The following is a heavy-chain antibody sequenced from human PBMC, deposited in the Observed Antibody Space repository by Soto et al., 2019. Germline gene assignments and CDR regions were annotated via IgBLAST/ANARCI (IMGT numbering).Heavy chain of an antibody. Sequence: QVQLVESGGGVVQPGRSLRLSCAASGFTFSSYGMHWVRQAPGKGLEWVAVISYDGSNKYYADSVKGRFTISRDNSKNTLYRQMNSLRAEDTAVYYCANYGDSEGGFDYWGQGTLVTVSS. D-gene: IGHD4-17*01. CDR1: GFTFSSYG. CDR2: ISYDGSNK. V-gene: IGHV3-30*18. CDR3: ANYGDSEGGFDY. J-gene: IGHJ4*02.